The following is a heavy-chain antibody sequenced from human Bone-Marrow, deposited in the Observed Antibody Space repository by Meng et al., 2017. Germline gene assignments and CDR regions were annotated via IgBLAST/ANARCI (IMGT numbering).Heavy chain of an antibody. J-gene: IGHJ4*02. CDR1: GFTFSSYA. Sequence: QVRLVAAGGGVVQPGRSLGLSCAASGFTFSSYAMHGVRQAPGKGLEWVAVIAYDGSNKYYADSVKGRFTISRDNSKNTLYLQMNSLRAEDTAVYYCARAYGSGWYGYWGQGTLVTVSS. CDR2: IAYDGSNK. CDR3: ARAYGSGWYGY. D-gene: IGHD6-19*01. V-gene: IGHV3-30*01.